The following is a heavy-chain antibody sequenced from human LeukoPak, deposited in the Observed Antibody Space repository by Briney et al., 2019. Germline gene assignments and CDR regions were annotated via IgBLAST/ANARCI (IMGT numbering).Heavy chain of an antibody. CDR2: ISYDGSNK. CDR1: GFTFSSYA. Sequence: GRSLRLSCAASGFTFSSYAMHWVREAPGKGLEWVAVISYDGSNKYYADSVKGRFTISRDNSKNTLYLQMNSLRAEDTAVYYYARDRAAPDFWSGYYRPHYYGMDVWGQGTTVTVSS. D-gene: IGHD3-3*01. CDR3: ARDRAAPDFWSGYYRPHYYGMDV. J-gene: IGHJ6*02. V-gene: IGHV3-30-3*01.